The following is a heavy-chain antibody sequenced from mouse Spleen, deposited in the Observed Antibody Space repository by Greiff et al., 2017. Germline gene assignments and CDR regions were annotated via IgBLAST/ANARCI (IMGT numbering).Heavy chain of an antibody. V-gene: IGHV5-15*01. Sequence: DVKLVESGGGLVKPGGSLKLSCAASGFTFSDYGMAWVRQAPGKGPEWVAFISNLAYSIYYADTVTGRFTISRENAKNTLYLEMSSLRSEDTAMYYCARGGTAHAMDYWGQGTSVTVSS. D-gene: IGHD1-2*01. CDR3: ARGGTAHAMDY. CDR2: ISNLAYSI. CDR1: GFTFSDYG. J-gene: IGHJ4*01.